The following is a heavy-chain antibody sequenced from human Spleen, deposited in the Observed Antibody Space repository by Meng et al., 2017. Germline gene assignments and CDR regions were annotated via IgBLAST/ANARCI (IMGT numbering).Heavy chain of an antibody. CDR1: GGSFSDYY. V-gene: IGHV4-34*01. CDR2: INHSGST. CDR3: ARDPAGGLLWFGELLYLRGFGWFDP. D-gene: IGHD3-10*01. Sequence: SQTLSLTCVVSGGSFSDYYWSWTRQPPGKGLEWIGEINHSGSTNYNPSPESRATISVDTSQNNLSLKLSSVTAADSAVYYCARDPAGGLLWFGELLYLRGFGWFDPWGQGTLVTVSS. J-gene: IGHJ5*02.